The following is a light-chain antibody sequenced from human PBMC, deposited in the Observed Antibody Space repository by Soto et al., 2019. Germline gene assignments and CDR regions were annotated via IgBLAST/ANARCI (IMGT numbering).Light chain of an antibody. J-gene: IGKJ1*01. Sequence: AIRMTQSPSSFSASTGDRVTITCRASQGISSYLAWYQQKPGKAPKLLNYAASTLQSGVPSRFSGSGSGTNFTLTISCLQPDDFATYYCQQYYSYPRTFGQGTKVEIK. CDR2: AAS. V-gene: IGKV1-8*01. CDR1: QGISSY. CDR3: QQYYSYPRT.